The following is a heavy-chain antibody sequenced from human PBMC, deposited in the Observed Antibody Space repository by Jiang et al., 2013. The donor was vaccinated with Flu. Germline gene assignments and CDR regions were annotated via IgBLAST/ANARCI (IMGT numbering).Heavy chain of an antibody. CDR3: AHSLGVYGVDAFDI. J-gene: IGHJ3*02. V-gene: IGHV2-5*02. D-gene: IGHD6-13*01. Sequence: VGWIRQPPGKALEWLALIYWDDDKRYSPSLKSRLTITKDTSKNQVVLTMTNMDPVDTATYYCAHSLGVYGVDAFDIWGQGTMVTVSS. CDR2: IYWDDDK.